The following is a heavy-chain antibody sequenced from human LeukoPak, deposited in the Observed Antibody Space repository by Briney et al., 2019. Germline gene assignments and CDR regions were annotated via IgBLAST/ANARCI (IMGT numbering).Heavy chain of an antibody. D-gene: IGHD2-15*01. CDR2: ISGSGGST. CDR3: AKACSGGSCYSGSDY. Sequence: GGSLRPSCAASGFTFSSYAMSWVRQAPGKGLEWVSAISGSGGSTYYADSVKGRFTISRDNSKNTLYLQMNSLRAEDTAVYYCAKACSGGSCYSGSDYGGQGTLVTVSS. V-gene: IGHV3-23*01. CDR1: GFTFSSYA. J-gene: IGHJ4*02.